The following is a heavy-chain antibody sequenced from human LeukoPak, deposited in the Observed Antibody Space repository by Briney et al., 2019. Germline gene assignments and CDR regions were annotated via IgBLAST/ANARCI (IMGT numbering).Heavy chain of an antibody. CDR3: ARAYGPSDAFDI. CDR2: INPNSGGT. CDR1: GYTFTGYY. J-gene: IGHJ3*02. D-gene: IGHD3-10*01. V-gene: IGHV1-2*02. Sequence: ASVKVSCKASGYTFTGYYMHWVRQAPGQGLEWMGWINPNSGGTNYAQKFQGRVTMTRDTSISTAYMELSRLRSDDMAVYYCARAYGPSDAFDIWGQGTMVTVSS.